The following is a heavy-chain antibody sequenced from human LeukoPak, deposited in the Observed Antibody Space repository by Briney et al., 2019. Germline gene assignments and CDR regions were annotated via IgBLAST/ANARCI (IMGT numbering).Heavy chain of an antibody. CDR2: INPNSGGT. D-gene: IGHD3-22*01. V-gene: IGHV1-2*02. Sequence: ASVKVSCKASGYTFTGYYMHWVRQAPGQGLEWMGWINPNSGGTNYAQKFQGRVTMTRDTSISTAYMELSRLRSDDTAVYYCARDLKTYYDSSGYYHDYWGQGTLVTVSS. J-gene: IGHJ4*02. CDR1: GYTFTGYY. CDR3: ARDLKTYYDSSGYYHDY.